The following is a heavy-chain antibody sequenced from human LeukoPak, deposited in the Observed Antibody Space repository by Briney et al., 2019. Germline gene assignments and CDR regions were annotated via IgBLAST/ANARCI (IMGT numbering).Heavy chain of an antibody. V-gene: IGHV3-48*01. D-gene: IGHD3-22*01. J-gene: IGHJ4*02. CDR2: ISGSSSTI. CDR3: ARGSTYYDSSGQVPFDY. Sequence: GGSLRLYCAASGFTFSSYSMNWVRQAPGKGLEWGSYISGSSSTIYYADSVKGRFTISRDNGKNTLYLQMNSLRAEDTAVYYCARGSTYYDSSGQVPFDYWGQGTLVTVSS. CDR1: GFTFSSYS.